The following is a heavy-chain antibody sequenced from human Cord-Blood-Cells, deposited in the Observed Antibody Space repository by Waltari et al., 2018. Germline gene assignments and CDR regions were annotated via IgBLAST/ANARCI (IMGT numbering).Heavy chain of an antibody. Sequence: FTGYYMHWVRQAPGQGLEWMGWSNPNSGGTNYAQKFQGRVTVTRDTYISTAYMELSRLRADDTAVYYCARVKSLNWGVWYAFDIWGQGTMVTVSS. CDR2: SNPNSGGT. CDR1: FTGYY. D-gene: IGHD7-27*01. V-gene: IGHV1-2*02. CDR3: ARVKSLNWGVWYAFDI. J-gene: IGHJ3*02.